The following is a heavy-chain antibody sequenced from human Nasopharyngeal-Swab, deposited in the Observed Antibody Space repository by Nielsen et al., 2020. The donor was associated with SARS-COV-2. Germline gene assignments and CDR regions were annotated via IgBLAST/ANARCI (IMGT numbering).Heavy chain of an antibody. CDR1: GCTFTCYY. Sequence: ASVKVSCKASGCTFTCYYMHWVRQTPGQGLEWMGIINPSGGSTSYAQKFQGRVTMTRDTSTSTVYMELSSLRSEDTAVYYCARVSRGLMVYAMGDLDYWGQGTLVTVSS. CDR3: ARVSRGLMVYAMGDLDY. V-gene: IGHV1-46*01. J-gene: IGHJ4*02. CDR2: INPSGGST. D-gene: IGHD2-8*01.